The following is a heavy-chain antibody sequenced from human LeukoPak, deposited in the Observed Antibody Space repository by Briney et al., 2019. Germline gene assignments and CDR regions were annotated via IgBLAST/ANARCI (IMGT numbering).Heavy chain of an antibody. J-gene: IGHJ4*02. CDR2: MNPNSGNT. CDR1: GYTFTSYD. D-gene: IGHD1-1*01. V-gene: IGHV1-8*01. Sequence: GASVRVSCKASGYTFTSYDINWVRQATGQGLEWMGWMNPNSGNTGYAQKFQGRVTMTRNTSISTAYMELSSLRSEDTAVYYCARTPWNDHYFDYWGQGTLVTVSS. CDR3: ARTPWNDHYFDY.